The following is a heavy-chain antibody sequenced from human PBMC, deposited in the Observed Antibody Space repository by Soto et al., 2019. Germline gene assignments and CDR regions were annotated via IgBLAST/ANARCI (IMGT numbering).Heavy chain of an antibody. CDR2: IIPIFGTA. J-gene: IGHJ4*02. CDR3: ARGHSSGWYYFDY. D-gene: IGHD6-19*01. Sequence: SVTVSCKASGGTFLSEAISGVRQAPGQGLEWMGGIIPIFGTANYAQKFQGRVTITADESTSTAYMELSSLRSEDTAVYYCARGHSSGWYYFDYWGQGTLVTVSS. V-gene: IGHV1-69*13. CDR1: GGTFLSEA.